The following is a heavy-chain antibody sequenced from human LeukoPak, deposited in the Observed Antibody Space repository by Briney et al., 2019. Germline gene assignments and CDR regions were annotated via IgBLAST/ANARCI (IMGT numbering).Heavy chain of an antibody. V-gene: IGHV1-8*02. CDR1: GGTFTSYD. J-gene: IGHJ6*03. D-gene: IGHD3-10*01. CDR2: MNPNSGNT. Sequence: ASVKVSCKASGGTFTSYDINWVRQATGQGLEWMGWMNPNSGNTGYAQKFQGRVTMTRNTSISTAYMELSSLRSEDTAVYYCARGLRGVIIIPPYYYYMDVWGKGTTVTISS. CDR3: ARGLRGVIIIPPYYYYMDV.